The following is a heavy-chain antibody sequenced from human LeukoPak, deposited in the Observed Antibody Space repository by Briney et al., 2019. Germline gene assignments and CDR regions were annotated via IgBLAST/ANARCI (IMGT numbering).Heavy chain of an antibody. CDR3: ARVFGGNPSDY. Sequence: GASVKVSCKASGYTFTSYYMHWVRQAPGQGLEWMGIINPSGGSTSYAQKFQGRVTMTRDMSTSTVYMELSSLRSEDTAVYYCARVFGGNPSDYWGQGTLVTVSS. CDR1: GYTFTSYY. D-gene: IGHD4-23*01. J-gene: IGHJ4*02. CDR2: INPSGGST. V-gene: IGHV1-46*01.